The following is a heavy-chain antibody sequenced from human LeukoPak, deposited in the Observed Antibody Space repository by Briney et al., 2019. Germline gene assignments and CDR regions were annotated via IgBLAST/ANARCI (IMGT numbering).Heavy chain of an antibody. J-gene: IGHJ4*02. V-gene: IGHV3-30*04. D-gene: IGHD2-2*01. CDR3: ARDDPPATG. CDR2: ISYDGSNK. Sequence: PGGSLRLSCAASGFTFSSYAMHWVRQAPGKGLEWVAVISYDGSNKYYADSVKGRFTISRDNSKNTLYLQMNSLRAEDTAVYYCARDDPPATGWGQGTLVTVSS. CDR1: GFTFSSYA.